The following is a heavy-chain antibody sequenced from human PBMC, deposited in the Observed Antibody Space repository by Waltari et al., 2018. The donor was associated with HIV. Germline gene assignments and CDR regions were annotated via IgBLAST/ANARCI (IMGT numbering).Heavy chain of an antibody. D-gene: IGHD1-26*01. J-gene: IGHJ3*02. Sequence: EVQLVESGGGLVQPGRSLRLSCAASGFTFDAYAMHWVRQAPGKGLEWVSGISWNSGIIGYADSVKGRFTIFSDNAKNSLYLKMNSLRAEDTVLYYCAKDIVGATHAFDIWGQGTMVTVSS. CDR1: GFTFDAYA. CDR3: AKDIVGATHAFDI. V-gene: IGHV3-9*01. CDR2: ISWNSGII.